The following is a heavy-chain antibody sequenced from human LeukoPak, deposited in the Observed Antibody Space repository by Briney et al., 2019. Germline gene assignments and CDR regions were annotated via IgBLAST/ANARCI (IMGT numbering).Heavy chain of an antibody. CDR1: GFSFSSYS. J-gene: IGHJ4*02. D-gene: IGHD4-23*01. CDR2: ISSSSSYI. Sequence: GGSLRLSCAASGFSFSSYSMNWVRQAPGKGLEWVSSISSSSSYIYYVDSVKGRFTISRDNAKNSLYLQMNSLRTEDTAVYYCARDWNYGGNIDYWGQGTLVTVSS. CDR3: ARDWNYGGNIDY. V-gene: IGHV3-21*01.